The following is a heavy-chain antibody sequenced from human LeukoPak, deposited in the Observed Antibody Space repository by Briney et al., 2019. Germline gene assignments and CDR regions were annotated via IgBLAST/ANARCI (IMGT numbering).Heavy chain of an antibody. CDR2: INHSGST. Sequence: SETLSLTCAVYGGAFSCYYWSWIRQPPGKGLEWIGEINHSGSTNYNPSLKSRVTISVDTSKNQFSLKLSSVTAADTAVYYCARGSYDILTGYLGGLDYWGQGTLVTVSS. CDR1: GGAFSCYY. CDR3: ARGSYDILTGYLGGLDY. V-gene: IGHV4-34*01. J-gene: IGHJ4*02. D-gene: IGHD3-9*01.